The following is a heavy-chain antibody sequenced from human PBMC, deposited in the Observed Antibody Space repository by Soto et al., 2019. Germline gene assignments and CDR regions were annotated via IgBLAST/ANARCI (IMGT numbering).Heavy chain of an antibody. J-gene: IGHJ4*02. D-gene: IGHD3-3*01. CDR1: GFTFSSYE. Sequence: GGSLRLSCAASGFTFSSYEMNWVRQAPGKGLEWVSYISSSGSTIYYADSVKGRFTISRDNAKNSLYLQMNSLRAEDTAVYYCARHYKIFGVVIHFDYWGQGTLVTVSS. V-gene: IGHV3-48*03. CDR2: ISSSGSTI. CDR3: ARHYKIFGVVIHFDY.